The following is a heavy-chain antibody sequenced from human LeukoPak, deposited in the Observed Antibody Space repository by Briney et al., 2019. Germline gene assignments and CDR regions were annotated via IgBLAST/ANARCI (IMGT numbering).Heavy chain of an antibody. CDR3: ARGEAAAENFDY. CDR1: GGSISSYY. Sequence: SETLSLTCTVSGGSISSYYWSWIRQPPGKGLEWIGEINHSGSTNYNPSLKSRVTISVDTSKNQFSLKLSSVTAADTAVYYCARGEAAAENFDYWGQGTLVTVSS. CDR2: INHSGST. V-gene: IGHV4-34*01. D-gene: IGHD6-13*01. J-gene: IGHJ4*02.